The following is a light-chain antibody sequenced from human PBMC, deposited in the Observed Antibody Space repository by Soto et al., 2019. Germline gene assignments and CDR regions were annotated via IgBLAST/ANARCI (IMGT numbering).Light chain of an antibody. V-gene: IGLV2-14*01. CDR3: SSYTTSSTRV. J-gene: IGLJ1*01. Sequence: ALTQPASVSGSPGQSIAISCTGSSSDIGIYKYVSWYQQHPGKVPKLIIYEVTNRPSGVSNRFSGSKSGNTASLTISGLQAEDEADYYCSSYTTSSTRVFGPGTKVTVL. CDR1: SSDIGIYKY. CDR2: EVT.